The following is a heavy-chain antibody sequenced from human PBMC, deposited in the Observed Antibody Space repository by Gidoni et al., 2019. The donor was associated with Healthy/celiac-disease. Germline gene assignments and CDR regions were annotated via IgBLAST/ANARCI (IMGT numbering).Heavy chain of an antibody. V-gene: IGHV2-70*15. D-gene: IGHD2-2*01. CDR3: ARETDIVVVPAAIDHYYGMDV. CDR2: IDWDDDK. J-gene: IGHJ6*02. Sequence: QVTLRESGPALVKPTQTLTLTCTFSGFSLSTSGLCVSWTRQPPGKALEWLARIDWDDDKYYSTSLKTRLTISKDTSKNQVVLTMTNMDPVDTATYYCARETDIVVVPAAIDHYYGMDVWGQGTTVTVSS. CDR1: GFSLSTSGLC.